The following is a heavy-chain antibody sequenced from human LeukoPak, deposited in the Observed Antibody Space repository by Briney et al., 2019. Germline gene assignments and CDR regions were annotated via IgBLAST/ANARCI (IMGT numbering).Heavy chain of an antibody. V-gene: IGHV3-33*06. Sequence: GGSLRLSCAASGFTFSSYWMSWVRQAPGKGLEWVAVIWYDGGNKYYADSVKGRFTISRDNSKNTLYLQMNSLRAEDTAVYYCAKEVAVAGTDFDYWGQGTLVTVSS. CDR2: IWYDGGNK. J-gene: IGHJ4*02. D-gene: IGHD6-19*01. CDR3: AKEVAVAGTDFDY. CDR1: GFTFSSYW.